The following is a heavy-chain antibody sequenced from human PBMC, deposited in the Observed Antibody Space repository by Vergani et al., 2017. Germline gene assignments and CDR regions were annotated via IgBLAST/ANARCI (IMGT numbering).Heavy chain of an antibody. Sequence: QVQLQESGPGLVKPSQTLSLTCTVSGGSISSGSYYWSWIRQPAGKGLEWIGRIYTSGSTNYNPSLKSRVTMSVDTSKNQFSLKLSSVTAADTAVYYCARSEGYSGFDPWGQGTLVTVSS. V-gene: IGHV4-61*02. CDR2: IYTSGST. CDR3: ARSEGYSGFDP. CDR1: GGSISSGSYY. D-gene: IGHD2-15*01. J-gene: IGHJ5*02.